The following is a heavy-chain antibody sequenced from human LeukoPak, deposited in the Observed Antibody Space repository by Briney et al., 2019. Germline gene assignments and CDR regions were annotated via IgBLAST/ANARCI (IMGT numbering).Heavy chain of an antibody. J-gene: IGHJ6*03. CDR3: ARGFKSWLDYYYYMDV. Sequence: SETLSLTCTVSGGSISSYYWSWIRQPAGKGLEWIGRIYTSGSTNYNPSLKSRVTMSVDTSKNQFSLKLSSVTAADTAVYYCARGFKSWLDYYYYMDVWGKGTTVTISS. V-gene: IGHV4-4*07. D-gene: IGHD6-19*01. CDR1: GGSISSYY. CDR2: IYTSGST.